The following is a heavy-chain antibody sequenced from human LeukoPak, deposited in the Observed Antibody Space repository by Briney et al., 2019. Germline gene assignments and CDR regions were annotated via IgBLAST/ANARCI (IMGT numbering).Heavy chain of an antibody. CDR3: ARDLLGGYSYGSVWFDP. CDR1: GGSISNYY. CDR2: IYTSGST. Sequence: SETLSLTCTVSGGSISNYYWSWIRQPPGKGLEWIGRIYTSGSTNYNPSLKSRVTISVDTSKNQFSLKLSSVTAADTAVYYCARDLLGGYSYGSVWFDPWGQGTLVTVSS. V-gene: IGHV4-4*08. D-gene: IGHD5-18*01. J-gene: IGHJ5*02.